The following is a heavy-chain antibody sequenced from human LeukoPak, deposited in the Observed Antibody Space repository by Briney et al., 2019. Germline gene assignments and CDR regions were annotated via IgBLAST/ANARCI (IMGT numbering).Heavy chain of an antibody. CDR1: GFTFSNFG. D-gene: IGHD1-26*01. Sequence: GGSLRLSCAASGFTFSNFGMHWVRQPPGKGLEWVAFIRYDGSNEYFADSVKGRFTISRDNSKTTLYLQMNTLRAEDTAFYFCAKDWGEWELLPYYFDHWGQGTLVTVSS. CDR2: IRYDGSNE. V-gene: IGHV3-30*02. J-gene: IGHJ4*02. CDR3: AKDWGEWELLPYYFDH.